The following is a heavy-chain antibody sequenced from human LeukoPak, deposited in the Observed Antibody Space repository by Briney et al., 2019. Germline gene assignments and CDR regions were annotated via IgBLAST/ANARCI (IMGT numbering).Heavy chain of an antibody. V-gene: IGHV4-4*07. Sequence: SETLSLTCTVSGGSISSYYWSWIRQPAGKGLEWIGRIYTSGSTNYNPSLKSRVTMSVDTSKNQFSLKLSSVTAADTAVYYCARGPHIVIRKVDAFDIWGQGTMVTVSS. CDR3: ARGPHIVIRKVDAFDI. D-gene: IGHD2/OR15-2a*01. CDR1: GGSISSYY. CDR2: IYTSGST. J-gene: IGHJ3*02.